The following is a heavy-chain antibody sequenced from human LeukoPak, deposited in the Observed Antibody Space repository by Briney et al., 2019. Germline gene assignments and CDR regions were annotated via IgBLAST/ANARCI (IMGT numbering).Heavy chain of an antibody. J-gene: IGHJ2*01. CDR2: IYHSGST. D-gene: IGHD4-23*01. CDR3: ARDLHGGNSFTSDWYFDL. Sequence: SGTLSLACAVSGGSISISNSNWWSWVRQPPGKGLEWIGEIYHSGSTNYNPSLKSRVTISVDKSKNQFSLKLSSVTAADTAVYYCARDLHGGNSFTSDWYFDLWGRGTLVTVSS. V-gene: IGHV4-4*02. CDR1: GGSISISNSNW.